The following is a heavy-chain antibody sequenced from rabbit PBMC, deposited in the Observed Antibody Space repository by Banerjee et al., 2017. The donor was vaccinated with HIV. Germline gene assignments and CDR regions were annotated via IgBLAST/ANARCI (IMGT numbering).Heavy chain of an antibody. CDR3: ASTSSDGAIWNL. J-gene: IGHJ4*01. CDR2: IDAGSDGNT. D-gene: IGHD1-1*01. Sequence: QEQLEESGGDLVKPEGSLTLTCTASGFSFSSSDWICWVRQAPGKGLEWIACIDAGSDGNTYYASWAKGRFTISKTSSTTVTLQMTSLTAADTATYFCASTSSDGAIWNLWGPGTLVTDS. CDR1: GFSFSSSDW. V-gene: IGHV1S45*01.